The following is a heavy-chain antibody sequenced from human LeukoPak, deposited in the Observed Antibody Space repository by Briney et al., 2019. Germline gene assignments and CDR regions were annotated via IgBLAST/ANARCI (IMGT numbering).Heavy chain of an antibody. V-gene: IGHV1-2*04. CDR3: ARSVYGGRQGMDV. CDR1: GYTFTGYD. Sequence: ASVKVSCKASGYTFTGYDIHWGRQSPGQGREWMGWINPNSGGTNYAQKFQGWVTMTRDTSISTAYMELSRLRSDDTAVYYCARSVYGGRQGMDVWGQGTTVTVSS. D-gene: IGHD4-23*01. J-gene: IGHJ6*02. CDR2: INPNSGGT.